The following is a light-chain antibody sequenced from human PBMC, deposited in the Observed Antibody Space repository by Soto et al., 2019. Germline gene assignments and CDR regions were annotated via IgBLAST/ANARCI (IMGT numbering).Light chain of an antibody. CDR1: QSLLYNNTYNC. V-gene: IGKV2-28*01. J-gene: IGKJ5*01. CDR3: MQTLQGVS. Sequence: QSPLILAVTPGVPASSSRRSSQSLLYNNTYNCLDWYLQKPGQSPQLLIYLGSNRATGVPDRFSGSGTGTDSTLKVSRVATQDIRTYDCMQTLQGVSFGHGTRLEIK. CDR2: LGS.